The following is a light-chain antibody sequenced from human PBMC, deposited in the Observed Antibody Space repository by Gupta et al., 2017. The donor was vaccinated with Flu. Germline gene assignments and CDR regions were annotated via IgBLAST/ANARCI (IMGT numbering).Light chain of an antibody. V-gene: IGKV2-30*02. CDR1: ACRAHSNGNTY. CDR3: RQVKGYPHA. J-gene: IGKJ2*01. Sequence: ATLLPPASGYCVTSACRAHSNGNTYLAWFQQGPGQSPRLVIYTASTRDCGVPDRFSGSGSGTEFTLTISRVEAEDVGVYYCRQVKGYPHAFGQGTKMEI. CDR2: TAS.